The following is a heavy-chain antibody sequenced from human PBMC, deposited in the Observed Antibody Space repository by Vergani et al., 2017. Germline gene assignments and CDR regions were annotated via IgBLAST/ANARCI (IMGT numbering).Heavy chain of an antibody. Sequence: QVQLVESGGGLVKPGGSLRLSCAASGFTFSDYYMSWIRQAPGKGLEWVSYISSSGSTIYYADSVKGRFTISRDNAKNSLYLQMNSLRAEDTAVYYCARGKGDGSWSYYNVIGYYYYGMDVWGQGTTVTVSS. CDR1: GFTFSDYY. D-gene: IGHD3-10*01. CDR3: ARGKGDGSWSYYNVIGYYYYGMDV. J-gene: IGHJ6*02. V-gene: IGHV3-11*04. CDR2: ISSSGSTI.